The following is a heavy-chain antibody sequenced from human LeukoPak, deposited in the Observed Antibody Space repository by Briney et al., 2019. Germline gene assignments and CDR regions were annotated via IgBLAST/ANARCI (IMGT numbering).Heavy chain of an antibody. CDR1: GFTFSSYS. CDR2: ISSSSSYI. D-gene: IGHD1-7*01. CDR3: ARDHGVTGTTYDY. V-gene: IGHV3-21*01. J-gene: IGHJ4*02. Sequence: PGGSLRPSCAASGFTFSSYSMNWVRQAPGKGLEWVSSISSSSSYIYYADSVKGRFTISRDNAKNSLYLQMNSLRAEDTAVYYCARDHGVTGTTYDYWGQGTLVTVSS.